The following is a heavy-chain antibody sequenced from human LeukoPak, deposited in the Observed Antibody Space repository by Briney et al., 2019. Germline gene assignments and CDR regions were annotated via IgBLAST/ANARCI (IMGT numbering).Heavy chain of an antibody. CDR2: IYYSGST. J-gene: IGHJ3*02. Sequence: SETLSLTCTVSGGSISTNYWSWIRQPPGKGLEWIAYIYYSGSTKYNASLKSRVTISLDTSKNQFSPNLSSVTAADTAVYYCARALSSITPRVDIWGQGTMVTVSS. D-gene: IGHD6-6*01. CDR1: GGSISTNY. CDR3: ARALSSITPRVDI. V-gene: IGHV4-59*01.